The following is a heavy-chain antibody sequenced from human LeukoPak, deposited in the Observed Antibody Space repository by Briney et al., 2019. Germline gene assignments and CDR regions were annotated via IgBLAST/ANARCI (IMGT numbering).Heavy chain of an antibody. J-gene: IGHJ4*02. V-gene: IGHV1-46*01. CDR1: GYTFTSYY. CDR3: ARDGEYCSGGSCSMAGAYYFDY. D-gene: IGHD2-15*01. Sequence: ASVKVSCKASGYTFTSYYMHWVRQAPGQGLEWMGIINPSGGSTSYAQKFQGRVTMTRDTSTSTVYMELSSLRSEDTAVYYCARDGEYCSGGSCSMAGAYYFDYWGQGTLVTVSS. CDR2: INPSGGST.